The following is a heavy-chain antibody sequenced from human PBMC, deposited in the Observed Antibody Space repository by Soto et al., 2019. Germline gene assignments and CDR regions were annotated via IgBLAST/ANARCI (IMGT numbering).Heavy chain of an antibody. CDR3: ARHDWLDP. J-gene: IGHJ5*02. CDR2: FYNTGFI. CDR1: GFSFSVDS. Sequence: PAGSLRLSCAASGFSFSVDSMIWVRQAPGKGLEWVSLFYNTGFIHYADSVKGRFTTSRDNSKNTLYLQMNNLRVEDTAVYFCARHDWLDPWGQGTLVTVSS. V-gene: IGHV3-53*01.